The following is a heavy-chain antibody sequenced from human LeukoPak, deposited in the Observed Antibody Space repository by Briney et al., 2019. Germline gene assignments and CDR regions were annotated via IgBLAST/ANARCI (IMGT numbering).Heavy chain of an antibody. V-gene: IGHV4-4*02. Sequence: PSGTLSLTCAVSGASISSSNWWSWVRPPPGQGLEWIGEIYHSGSTYYNPSLKSRVTISVDTSKNQFSLKLSSVTAADTAVYYCARVLRYYYGSGEFDPWGQGTLVTVSS. CDR2: IYHSGST. CDR1: GASISSSNW. D-gene: IGHD3-10*01. J-gene: IGHJ5*02. CDR3: ARVLRYYYGSGEFDP.